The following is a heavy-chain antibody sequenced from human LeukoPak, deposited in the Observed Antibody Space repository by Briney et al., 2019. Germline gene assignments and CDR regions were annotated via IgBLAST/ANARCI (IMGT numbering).Heavy chain of an antibody. J-gene: IGHJ3*02. Sequence: ASVKVSCKASGYTFTSYGISWVRQAPGQGLEWMGWISAYNGNTNYAQKLQGRVTMTTDTSTSTAYMELRSLRSDDTAVYYCAGALDNYDFRAGAFDIWGQGTMVTVSS. CDR2: ISAYNGNT. D-gene: IGHD3-3*01. CDR3: AGALDNYDFRAGAFDI. V-gene: IGHV1-18*01. CDR1: GYTFTSYG.